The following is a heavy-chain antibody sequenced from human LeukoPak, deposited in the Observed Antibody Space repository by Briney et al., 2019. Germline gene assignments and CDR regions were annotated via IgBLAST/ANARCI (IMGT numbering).Heavy chain of an antibody. Sequence: KASETLSLTCTVSGGSISSYYWSWIRQPPGKGLEWIGYIYYSGSTNYNPSLKSRVTISVDTSKNQFSLKLSSVTAADTAVYYCASDYYDSSGYYYFFHWGQGTLVTVSS. D-gene: IGHD3-22*01. CDR3: ASDYYDSSGYYYFFH. CDR1: GGSISSYY. V-gene: IGHV4-59*01. CDR2: IYYSGST. J-gene: IGHJ4*02.